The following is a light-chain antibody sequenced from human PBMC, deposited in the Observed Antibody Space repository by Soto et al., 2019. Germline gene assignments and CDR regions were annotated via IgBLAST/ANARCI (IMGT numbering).Light chain of an antibody. CDR3: QQYNNWPVT. CDR2: GAS. Sequence: EIVMTQSPAALSVSPGEGATLPCRASQSVRSNLAWYQQKPGQAPRLLIYGASTRATAIPARFSGSGSGTEFTLTISSLQSEDFAVYFCQQYNNWPVTFGQGTKLEIK. V-gene: IGKV3-15*01. J-gene: IGKJ2*01. CDR1: QSVRSN.